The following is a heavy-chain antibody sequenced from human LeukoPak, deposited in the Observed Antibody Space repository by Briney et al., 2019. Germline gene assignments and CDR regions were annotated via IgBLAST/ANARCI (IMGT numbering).Heavy chain of an antibody. CDR2: INPNSGGT. J-gene: IGHJ3*02. CDR1: GYTFTGYY. CDR3: AREVVVKDAFDI. V-gene: IGHV1-2*02. Sequence: ASVKVSCKASGYTFTGYYMHWVRQAPGQGLEWMGWINPNSGGTNYAQKFQGRVTMTRGTSISTAYMELSRLRSDDTAGYYCAREVVVKDAFDIWGQGTMVTVSS. D-gene: IGHD2-15*01.